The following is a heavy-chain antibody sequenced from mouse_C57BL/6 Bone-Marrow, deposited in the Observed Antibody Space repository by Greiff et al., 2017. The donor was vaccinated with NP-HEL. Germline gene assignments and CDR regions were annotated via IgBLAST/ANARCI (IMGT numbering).Heavy chain of an antibody. CDR2: IRNKANGYTT. CDR1: GFTFTDYY. CDR3: ERFRDVGAMDY. V-gene: IGHV7-3*01. J-gene: IGHJ4*01. Sequence: EVQGVESGGGLVQPGGSLSLSCAASGFTFTDYYMSWVRQPPGKALEWLGFIRNKANGYTTEYSASVKGRFTISRDNSQSILYLQMNALRAEDSATYYCERFRDVGAMDYWGQGTSVTVSS.